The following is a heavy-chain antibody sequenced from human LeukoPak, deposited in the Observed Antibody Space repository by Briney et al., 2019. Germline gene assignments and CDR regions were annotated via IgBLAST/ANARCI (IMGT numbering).Heavy chain of an antibody. D-gene: IGHD2-2*01. CDR3: ARLGYCSSTSCS. V-gene: IGHV4-39*01. J-gene: IGHJ4*02. CDR1: GVSISSSSYY. CDR2: IYYSGST. Sequence: SETLSLTCTVSGVSISSSSYYWGWIRQPPGKGLEWIGSIYYSGSTYYNPSLKSRVTISVDTSKNQFSLKLSSVTAADTAVYYCARLGYCSSTSCSWGQGTLVTVSS.